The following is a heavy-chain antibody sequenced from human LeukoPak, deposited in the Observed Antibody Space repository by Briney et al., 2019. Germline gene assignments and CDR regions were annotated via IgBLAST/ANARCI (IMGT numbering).Heavy chain of an antibody. D-gene: IGHD3-22*01. Sequence: GRSLRLSCAASGFTFSSYAMHWVRQAPGKGLEWVAVISYDGSNKYYADSVKGRFTISRDNSKNTLYLQMNSLRPEDTAVYYCARESERLFDYWGQGTLVIVSS. V-gene: IGHV3-30-3*01. CDR3: ARESERLFDY. CDR1: GFTFSSYA. CDR2: ISYDGSNK. J-gene: IGHJ4*02.